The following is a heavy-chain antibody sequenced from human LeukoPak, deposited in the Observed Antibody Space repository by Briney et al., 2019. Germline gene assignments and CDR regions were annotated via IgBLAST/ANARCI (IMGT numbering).Heavy chain of an antibody. CDR2: IETSGNT. J-gene: IGHJ4*02. CDR3: ARQDEYCTNGVCKANDY. V-gene: IGHV4-4*07. D-gene: IGHD2-8*01. Sequence: SETLSLTCTVSGGSISSYYWSWIRQPPGKGLEWIGRIETSGNTNYKPSLKSRVTMSVDTSKNQFSLKLSSVTAADTAVYYCARQDEYCTNGVCKANDYWGQGTLVTVSS. CDR1: GGSISSYY.